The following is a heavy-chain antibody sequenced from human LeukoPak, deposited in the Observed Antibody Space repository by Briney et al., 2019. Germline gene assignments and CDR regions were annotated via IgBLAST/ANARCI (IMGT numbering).Heavy chain of an antibody. J-gene: IGHJ1*01. CDR1: GSTFSSYW. CDR3: ASAWQ. V-gene: IGHV3-7*01. CDR2: MKEDGSEI. Sequence: GSLRLSCAAYGSTFSSYWMSWVRQAPGKGPEWVANMKEDGSEIHYVDSVEGRFTISRDNAKNVLYLQMNSLRDEDTAVYYCASAWQWGQGTLVTVSS.